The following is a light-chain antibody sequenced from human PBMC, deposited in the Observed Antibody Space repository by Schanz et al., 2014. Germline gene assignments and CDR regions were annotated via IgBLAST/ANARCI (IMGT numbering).Light chain of an antibody. Sequence: QSALTQPASVSGSPGQSITISCTGTSSDVGGYNYVSWYQQHPGKAPKLMIYDVSNRPSGVSNRFSGSKSGNTASLTISGLQAEDEADYYCNSYTSGSTWVFGGGTKLTV. CDR3: NSYTSGSTWV. CDR2: DVS. V-gene: IGLV2-14*01. CDR1: SSDVGGYNY. J-gene: IGLJ3*02.